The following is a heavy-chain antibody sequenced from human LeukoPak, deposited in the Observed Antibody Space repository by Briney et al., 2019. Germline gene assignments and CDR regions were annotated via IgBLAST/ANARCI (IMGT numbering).Heavy chain of an antibody. CDR3: AKVDLWIDAFDI. CDR1: GFTFSSYS. J-gene: IGHJ3*02. CDR2: ISGSGGST. V-gene: IGHV3-23*01. D-gene: IGHD3-3*01. Sequence: PGGSLRLSCAASGFTFSSYSMNWVRQAPGKGLEWVSAISGSGGSTYYADSVKGRFTISRDNSKNTLYLQMNSLRAEDTAVYYCAKVDLWIDAFDIWGQGTMVTVSS.